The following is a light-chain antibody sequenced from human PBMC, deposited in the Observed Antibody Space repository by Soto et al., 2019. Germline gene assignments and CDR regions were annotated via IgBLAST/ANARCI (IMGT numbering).Light chain of an antibody. CDR1: QSVSSSY. V-gene: IGKV3-20*01. Sequence: IVLTQSPGTVSLSTGERATLSCRASQSVSSSYLAWYQQKPGQAPRLLIYGASSRATGIPDRFSGSGSGTDFTLTISRLEPEDFAVYYCQQYGSSPRTFGQGTKVDI. CDR3: QQYGSSPRT. CDR2: GAS. J-gene: IGKJ1*01.